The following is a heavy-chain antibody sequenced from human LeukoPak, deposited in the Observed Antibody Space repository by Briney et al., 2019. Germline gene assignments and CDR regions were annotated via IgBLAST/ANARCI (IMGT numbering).Heavy chain of an antibody. Sequence: AGGSLRLSCAASGFTFSSYGMTGVRETRGKGLEWFSSISNSGGNTYYADSVKGRFTISRDNSKSTVYVQMNSLRGEDTAVYYCAKDRIAVAGTACWFDPWGQGTLVTVSS. CDR3: AKDRIAVAGTACWFDP. V-gene: IGHV3-23*01. D-gene: IGHD6-19*01. J-gene: IGHJ5*02. CDR2: ISNSGGNT. CDR1: GFTFSSYG.